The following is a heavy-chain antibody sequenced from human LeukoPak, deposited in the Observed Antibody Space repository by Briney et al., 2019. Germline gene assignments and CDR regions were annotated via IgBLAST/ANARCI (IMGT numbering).Heavy chain of an antibody. CDR1: GYTFTNYA. CDR3: AVDATYRLAY. V-gene: IGHV1-18*01. J-gene: IGHJ4*02. CDR2: ISAYNGNT. D-gene: IGHD4-11*01. Sequence: ASVKVSCKASGYTFTNYAISWVRQAPGQGLEWMGWISAYNGNTKYTQRFQGRVTMTTDTSTSTAYMELRSLRSDDTAVYYCAVDATYRLAYWGQGTLVTVSS.